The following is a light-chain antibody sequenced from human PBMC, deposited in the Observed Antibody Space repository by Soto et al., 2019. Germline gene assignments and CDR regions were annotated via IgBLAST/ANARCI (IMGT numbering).Light chain of an antibody. V-gene: IGKV3D-20*01. Sequence: EIVLTQAPATLYLSTGERATLACGASQRVSSSYLAWYQQKPGLAPRLLIYDASSRATGIPDRFSGSGSGTDFTLTIIRLEPEDFAGYYCQQYGSSQASFGQGTPLEIK. CDR2: DAS. CDR1: QRVSSSY. CDR3: QQYGSSQAS. J-gene: IGKJ5*01.